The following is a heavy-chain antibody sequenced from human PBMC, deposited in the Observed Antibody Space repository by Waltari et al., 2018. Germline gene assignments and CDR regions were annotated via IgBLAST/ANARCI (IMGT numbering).Heavy chain of an antibody. J-gene: IGHJ3*02. Sequence: QLQLQESGPGLVKPSETLSLTCTVSGGSISSSSYYWGWIRQPPGKGLEWIGSIYSSGSTYYNPSLKSRVTISVDTSKTQFSLKLSSVTAADTAVYYCARDREGDAFDIWGQGTMVTVSS. CDR1: GGSISSSSYY. CDR2: IYSSGST. V-gene: IGHV4-39*07. D-gene: IGHD1-26*01. CDR3: ARDREGDAFDI.